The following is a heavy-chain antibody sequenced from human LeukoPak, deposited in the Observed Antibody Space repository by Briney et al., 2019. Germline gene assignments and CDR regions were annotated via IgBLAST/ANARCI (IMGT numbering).Heavy chain of an antibody. V-gene: IGHV3-7*01. CDR1: GFTLSTYW. J-gene: IGHJ4*02. CDR3: AREYGCSGGNCTSIFGY. D-gene: IGHD2-15*01. Sequence: PGGSLRLSCAASGFTLSTYWMSWVRQAPGKGLEWVANIKQDGSEKYYVDSVKGRFTISRDNAKNSFYLQMNSLRAEDTAVYYCAREYGCSGGNCTSIFGYWGQGTLVTVSS. CDR2: IKQDGSEK.